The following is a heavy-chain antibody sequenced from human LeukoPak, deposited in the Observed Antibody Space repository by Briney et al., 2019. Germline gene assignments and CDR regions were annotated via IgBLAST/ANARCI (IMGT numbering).Heavy chain of an antibody. J-gene: IGHJ4*02. Sequence: PGGSLRLSCAASGLTFSSYWMHWVRQAPGKGLVWVSRVKSDGSSTNYADSVKGRFTVSRDNSKNTLSLQLNSLRAEDTAVYYCAKADYPTVSCIDDWGQGTLVTVSS. V-gene: IGHV3-74*01. CDR2: VKSDGSST. D-gene: IGHD2-15*01. CDR1: GLTFSSYW. CDR3: AKADYPTVSCIDD.